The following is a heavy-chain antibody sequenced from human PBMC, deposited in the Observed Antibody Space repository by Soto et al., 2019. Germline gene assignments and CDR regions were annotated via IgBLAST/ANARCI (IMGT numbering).Heavy chain of an antibody. V-gene: IGHV4-39*07. CDR2: AHYSGST. CDR3: ARTLFGWGIWFDP. Sequence: SETLSLTCTVSSGSISSSSYFWGWIRQPPGKGLEWIGSAHYSGSTYYNPSLKSRVTISVDTSKNQFSLKLSSVTAADTAAYYCARTLFGWGIWFDPWGQGTLVTVSS. CDR1: SGSISSSSYF. D-gene: IGHD3-10*02. J-gene: IGHJ5*02.